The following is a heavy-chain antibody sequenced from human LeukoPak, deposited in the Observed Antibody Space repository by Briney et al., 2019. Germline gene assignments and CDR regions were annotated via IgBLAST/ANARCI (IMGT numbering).Heavy chain of an antibody. CDR3: AKVMTTVTTWGFDY. CDR1: GFTFSSYG. J-gene: IGHJ4*02. CDR2: IRYDGSNK. Sequence: HPGGSLRLSCAASGFTFSSYGMHWVRQAPGKGLEWVAFIRYDGSNKYYADSAKGRFTISRDNSKNTLYLQMNSLRAEDTAVYYCAKVMTTVTTWGFDYWGQGTLVTVSS. V-gene: IGHV3-30*02. D-gene: IGHD4-17*01.